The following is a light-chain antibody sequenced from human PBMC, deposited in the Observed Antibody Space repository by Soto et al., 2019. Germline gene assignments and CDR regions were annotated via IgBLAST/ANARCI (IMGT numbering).Light chain of an antibody. V-gene: IGKV3-20*01. CDR3: QQYGSSLCN. CDR2: GPS. J-gene: IGKJ2*02. CDR1: QSVSSSY. Sequence: EIVLTQSPGTLSLSPGERATLSCRASQSVSSSYLAWYQQKPGQAPRLLIYGPSSRATGIPDRFSGSGSGTDFTLTISRLEPDDFAVYYCQQYGSSLCNVGQGTKLEIK.